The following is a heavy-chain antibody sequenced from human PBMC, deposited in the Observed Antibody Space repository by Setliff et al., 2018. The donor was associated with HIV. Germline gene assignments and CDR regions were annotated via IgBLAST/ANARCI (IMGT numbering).Heavy chain of an antibody. CDR1: GYTFTSYG. CDR3: ASSDGLHYYFDY. D-gene: IGHD3-16*01. CDR2: ISAYNGNT. Sequence: ASVKVSCKASGYTFTSYGISWVRQAPGQGLEWMGWISAYNGNTNYARKLQGRVTMTTDTSTSTAYMELRSLRSDDTAVYYCASSDGLHYYFDYWGQGTLVTVSS. V-gene: IGHV1-18*01. J-gene: IGHJ4*02.